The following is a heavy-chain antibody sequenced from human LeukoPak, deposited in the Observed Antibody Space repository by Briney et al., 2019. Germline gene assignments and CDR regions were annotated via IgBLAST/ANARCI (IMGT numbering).Heavy chain of an antibody. D-gene: IGHD2/OR15-2a*01. J-gene: IGHJ4*02. CDR2: ISYDATNK. V-gene: IGHV3-30*18. CDR3: AKASSNYFYYFEH. CDR1: GFTVSNKY. Sequence: GGSLRLSCAASGFTVSNKYMSWVRQAPGKGLEWVAVISYDATNKYYADSVKGRFTLSRDNSKNTLYLQTNTLRDEDTAVYYCAKASSNYFYYFEHWGQGTLVTVSS.